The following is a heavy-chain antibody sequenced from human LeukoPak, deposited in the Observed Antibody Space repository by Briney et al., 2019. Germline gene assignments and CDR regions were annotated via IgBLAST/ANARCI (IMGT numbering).Heavy chain of an antibody. V-gene: IGHV4-34*01. Sequence: PSETLSLTCAVYGGSFSGYYWSWIRQPPGKGLEWIGEINHSGSTNYNPSLKSRVTISVDTSKNQFSLKLSSVTAADTAVYYCAGADSSGYYCGIWGQGTLFTVSS. J-gene: IGHJ4*02. D-gene: IGHD3-22*01. CDR1: GGSFSGYY. CDR3: AGADSSGYYCGI. CDR2: INHSGST.